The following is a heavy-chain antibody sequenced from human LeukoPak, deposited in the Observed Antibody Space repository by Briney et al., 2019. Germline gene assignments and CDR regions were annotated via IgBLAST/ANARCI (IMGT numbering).Heavy chain of an antibody. J-gene: IGHJ4*02. CDR1: GFTFSNYE. D-gene: IGHD2-2*02. CDR3: ARDHNGPYTFDY. V-gene: IGHV3-48*03. CDR2: ISSSGSTI. Sequence: GGSLRLSCAASGFTFSNYEMNWVRQAPGKGQEWVSYISSSGSTIYYADSVKGRFTISRDNANNSLYLQMNSLRAEDTAVYYCARDHNGPYTFDYWGQGTLVTVSS.